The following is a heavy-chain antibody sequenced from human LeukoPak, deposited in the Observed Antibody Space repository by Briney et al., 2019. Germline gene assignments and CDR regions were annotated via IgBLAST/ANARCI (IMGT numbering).Heavy chain of an antibody. CDR1: GFTFSNYW. D-gene: IGHD4-23*01. J-gene: IGHJ4*02. CDR3: ARETTVVTSHFDY. V-gene: IGHV3-48*04. CDR2: ISSSGSTI. Sequence: EGSLRLSCAASGFTFSNYWMHWVRQAPGKGLEWVSYISSSGSTIYYADSVKGRFTISRDNAKNSLYLQMNSLRAEDTAVYYCARETTVVTSHFDYWGQGTLVTVSS.